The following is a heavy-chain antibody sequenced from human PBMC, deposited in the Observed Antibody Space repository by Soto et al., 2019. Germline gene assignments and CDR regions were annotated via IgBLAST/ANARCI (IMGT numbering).Heavy chain of an antibody. CDR3: ARLGSSGLQSVYYYYGMGV. V-gene: IGHV5-51*01. CDR2: IYPGDSDT. CDR1: GYSFTSYW. Sequence: PGESLKISCKGSGYSFTSYWIGWVRQMPGKGLEWMGIIYPGDSDTRYSPSFQGQVTISADKSISTAYLQWSSLKASDTAMYYFARLGSSGLQSVYYYYGMGVWGQGTTVTVSS. J-gene: IGHJ6*02. D-gene: IGHD6-19*01.